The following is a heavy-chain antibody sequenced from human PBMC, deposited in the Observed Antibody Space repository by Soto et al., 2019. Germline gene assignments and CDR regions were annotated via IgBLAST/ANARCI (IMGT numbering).Heavy chain of an antibody. CDR1: GGTFSSYT. CDR2: IIPILGIA. V-gene: IGHV1-69*02. Sequence: QVQLVQSGAEVKKPGSSVKVSCKASGGTFSSYTISWVRQAPGQGLEWMGRIIPILGIANYAQKFQGRVTITADKSTSTAYMELSSLRSEDTAVYYCAGRIAGRGPVGEYWGQGTLVTVSS. CDR3: AGRIAGRGPVGEY. D-gene: IGHD6-6*01. J-gene: IGHJ4*02.